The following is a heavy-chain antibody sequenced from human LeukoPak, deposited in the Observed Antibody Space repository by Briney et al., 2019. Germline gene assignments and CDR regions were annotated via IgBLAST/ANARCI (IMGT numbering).Heavy chain of an antibody. Sequence: GGSLRLSCAASGFTFTNYGMSWVRQAPGKGLEWVSAISGSGFSTYYADSVKGRFTISRDNSMNTLYLQMNSLRAEDTAVYYCAREESSSSGYYFDYWGQGTLVTVSS. CDR1: GFTFTNYG. CDR2: ISGSGFST. D-gene: IGHD6-6*01. CDR3: AREESSSSGYYFDY. V-gene: IGHV3-23*01. J-gene: IGHJ4*02.